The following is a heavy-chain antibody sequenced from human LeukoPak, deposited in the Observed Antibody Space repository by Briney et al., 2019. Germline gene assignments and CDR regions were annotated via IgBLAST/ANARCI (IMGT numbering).Heavy chain of an antibody. CDR1: GFTVSSNYM. Sequence: GSLRLSCAASGFTVSSNYMNWVRQAPGKGLEWIGSIYHSGSTYYNPSLKSRVTISVDTSKNQFSLKLSSVTAADTAVYYCARHILYSNYDGWYFDYWGQGTLVTVSS. J-gene: IGHJ4*02. CDR2: IYHSGST. CDR3: ARHILYSNYDGWYFDY. D-gene: IGHD4-11*01. V-gene: IGHV4-38-2*01.